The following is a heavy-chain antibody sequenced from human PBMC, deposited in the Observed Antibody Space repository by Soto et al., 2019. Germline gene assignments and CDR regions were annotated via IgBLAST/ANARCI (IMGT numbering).Heavy chain of an antibody. Sequence: SETLSLTCTVSGGSISSYYWSWIRQPPGKGLEWIGYIYYSGSTNYNPSLKSRVTISVGTSKNQFSLKLSSVTAADTAVYYCARDRGRRFLEWLPTFLRAGTDYYYMDVWGKGTTVTVSS. CDR2: IYYSGST. J-gene: IGHJ6*03. CDR1: GGSISSYY. D-gene: IGHD3-3*01. V-gene: IGHV4-59*01. CDR3: ARDRGRRFLEWLPTFLRAGTDYYYMDV.